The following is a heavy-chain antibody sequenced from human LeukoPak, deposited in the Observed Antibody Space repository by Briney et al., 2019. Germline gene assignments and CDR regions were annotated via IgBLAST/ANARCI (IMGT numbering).Heavy chain of an antibody. CDR3: AGSFGDVKMF. Sequence: GGSLRLSCVASGFTLSSYAMSWVRQGPGKGLEWVSAISVSGNTYHADSVKGRFTISRDSSKNTLYLQMNSLRAGDAAVYYCAGSFGDVKMFWGQGTLVTVSS. J-gene: IGHJ4*01. V-gene: IGHV3-23*01. D-gene: IGHD3-10*01. CDR1: GFTLSSYA. CDR2: ISVSGNT.